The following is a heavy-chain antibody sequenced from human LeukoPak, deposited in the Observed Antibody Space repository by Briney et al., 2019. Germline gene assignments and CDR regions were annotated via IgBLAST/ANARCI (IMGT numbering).Heavy chain of an antibody. J-gene: IGHJ3*02. Sequence: GESLKISCKGSGYSFTSYWIGWVRQMPGGKGLEWMGIIYPGDSDTKYSPSFQGQVTISADKSISTAYLQWSSLRAPDTAMYYCTRQKYYYDSSGEIWGQGTMVSVSS. CDR2: IYPGDSDT. CDR3: TRQKYYYDSSGEI. D-gene: IGHD3-22*01. V-gene: IGHV5-51*01. CDR1: GYSFTSYW.